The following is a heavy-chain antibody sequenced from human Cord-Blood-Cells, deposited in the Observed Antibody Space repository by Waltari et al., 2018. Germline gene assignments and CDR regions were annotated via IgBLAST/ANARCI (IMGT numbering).Heavy chain of an antibody. CDR1: GYTLTELS. Sequence: QVQLVQSGAEVKKPGASVKVSCKVSGYTLTELSMHWVRQAPGKGLEWMGGFDHEDGETIYAQKFQGRVTMTEDTSTDTAYMELSSLRSEDTAVYYCATVAGLYSGSYYAFDIWGQGTMVTVSS. D-gene: IGHD1-26*01. CDR2: FDHEDGET. CDR3: ATVAGLYSGSYYAFDI. V-gene: IGHV1-24*01. J-gene: IGHJ3*02.